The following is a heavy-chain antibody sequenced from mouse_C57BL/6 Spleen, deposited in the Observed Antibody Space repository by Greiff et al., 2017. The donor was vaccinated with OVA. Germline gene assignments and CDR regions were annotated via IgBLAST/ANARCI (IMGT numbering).Heavy chain of an antibody. J-gene: IGHJ4*01. CDR3: ARGGLATVPHYYAMDD. CDR2: IDPNSGGT. CDR1: GYTFTSYW. D-gene: IGHD1-1*01. Sequence: VQLQQPGAELVKPGASVKLSCKASGYTFTSYWMHWVKQRPGRGLEWIGRIDPNSGGTKYTEKFKSKATLTVDKPSSTAYMQLSSLTSEDSAVYYCARGGLATVPHYYAMDDWGQGTSVTVSS. V-gene: IGHV1-72*01.